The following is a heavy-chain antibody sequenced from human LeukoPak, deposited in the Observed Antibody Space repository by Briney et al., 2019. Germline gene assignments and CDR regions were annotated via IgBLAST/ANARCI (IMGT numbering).Heavy chain of an antibody. Sequence: GGSLRLSCAASGFTFSSYSMNWVRQAPGKGLEWGSSISSSSSYIYYADSVKGRFTISRDNAKNSLYLQMNSLRAEDTAVYYCARDDGPMGFDYWGQGTLVTVSS. V-gene: IGHV3-21*01. CDR2: ISSSSSYI. D-gene: IGHD1-26*01. J-gene: IGHJ4*02. CDR3: ARDDGPMGFDY. CDR1: GFTFSSYS.